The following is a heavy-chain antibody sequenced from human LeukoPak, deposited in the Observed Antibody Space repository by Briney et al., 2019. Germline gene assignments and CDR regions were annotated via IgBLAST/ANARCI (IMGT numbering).Heavy chain of an antibody. D-gene: IGHD2-21*02. V-gene: IGHV1-69*13. CDR1: GGTFSSYA. CDR2: IIPIFGTA. J-gene: IGHJ4*02. CDR3: ASEGAGGDRPLDY. Sequence: GASVKVSCKASGGTFSSYAISWVRQAPGQGLEWMGGIIPIFGTANYAQKFQGRVTITADESTSTAYMELSSLRSEDTAVYYCASEGAGGDRPLDYWGQGTLVTVSS.